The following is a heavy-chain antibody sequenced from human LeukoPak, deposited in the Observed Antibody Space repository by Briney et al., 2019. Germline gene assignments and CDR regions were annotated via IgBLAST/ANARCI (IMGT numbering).Heavy chain of an antibody. CDR2: IYYNGDT. D-gene: IGHD3-10*01. V-gene: IGHV4-61*08. CDR3: VRGPYGSSISNWFDP. Sequence: PSETLSLTCAVSGGSISRGGYSWSWIRQTPGKGLGWIGYIYYNGDTHYNPSPNSRLSMSVDTPKKQFSLNLRSVTAADTAVYYCVRGPYGSSISNWFDPWGQGLLVTVSS. CDR1: GGSISRGGYS. J-gene: IGHJ5*02.